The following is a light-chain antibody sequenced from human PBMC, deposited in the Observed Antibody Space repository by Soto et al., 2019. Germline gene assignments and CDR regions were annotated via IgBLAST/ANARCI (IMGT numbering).Light chain of an antibody. CDR2: DAS. Sequence: DIQMTQSPSSLSASVGDRVTITCQASHHISDYLNWYQQKPGKAPKLLIYDASNLQTGVPARFRGSGSGAEFTLTISSLQPEDFAIYYCLQYSSFPWTFGQGTKVDIK. J-gene: IGKJ1*01. V-gene: IGKV1-33*01. CDR1: HHISDY. CDR3: LQYSSFPWT.